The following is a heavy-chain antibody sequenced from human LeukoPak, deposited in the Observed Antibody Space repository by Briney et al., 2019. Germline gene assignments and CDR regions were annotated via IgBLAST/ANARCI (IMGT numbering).Heavy chain of an antibody. Sequence: GGSLRLSCAASGFTFSSYWMHWVRHAPGKGLVWVSRINSDGSSTSYADSVKGRFTISRDNAKNALYLQTNSLRAEDTAVYYCARDSEGSGYYYYYMDVWGKGTTVTVSS. CDR2: INSDGSST. CDR1: GFTFSSYW. J-gene: IGHJ6*03. CDR3: ARDSEGSGYYYYYMDV. V-gene: IGHV3-74*01. D-gene: IGHD2-15*01.